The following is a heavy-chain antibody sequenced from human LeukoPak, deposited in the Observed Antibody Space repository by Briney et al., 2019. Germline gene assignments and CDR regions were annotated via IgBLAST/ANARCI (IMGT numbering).Heavy chain of an antibody. V-gene: IGHV3-21*01. Sequence: GGSLRLSCAASGFTFSSYSMNWVRQAPGKGLEWVSSISSSSSYIYYADSVKGRFTISRDNAKNSLYLQMNSLRAEDTAVYYCARGKGLISSSPPYWGQGTLVTVSS. CDR1: GFTFSSYS. CDR3: ARGKGLISSSPPY. CDR2: ISSSSSYI. J-gene: IGHJ4*02. D-gene: IGHD6-6*01.